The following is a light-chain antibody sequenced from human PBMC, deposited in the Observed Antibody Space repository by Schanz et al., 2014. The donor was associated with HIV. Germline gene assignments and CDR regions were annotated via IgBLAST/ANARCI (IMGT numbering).Light chain of an antibody. V-gene: IGLV1-44*01. CDR1: SSNIGSNT. Sequence: QSVLTQPPSASGTPGQRVTISCSGSSSNIGSNTVNWYQQLPGTAPKLLIYSNNQRPSGVPDRFSGSKSGTSASLAISGLQSEDEADYYCSSYAGGNKLIFGGGTKLTVL. J-gene: IGLJ2*01. CDR3: SSYAGGNKLI. CDR2: SNN.